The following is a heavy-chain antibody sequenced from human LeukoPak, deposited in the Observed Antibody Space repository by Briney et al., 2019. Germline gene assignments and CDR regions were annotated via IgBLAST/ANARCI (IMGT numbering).Heavy chain of an antibody. CDR3: ARDAPFNFDY. J-gene: IGHJ4*02. V-gene: IGHV4-59*01. CDR2: IYYSGNT. CDR1: GASITNYY. Sequence: PSETLSLTCSVSGASITNYYWSWIRQAPGKGLEWIGYIYYSGNTNTYNPSLKSRATISLYTSRKYFSLELRSVTAADTAVYYCARDAPFNFDYWGQGTLVTVSS.